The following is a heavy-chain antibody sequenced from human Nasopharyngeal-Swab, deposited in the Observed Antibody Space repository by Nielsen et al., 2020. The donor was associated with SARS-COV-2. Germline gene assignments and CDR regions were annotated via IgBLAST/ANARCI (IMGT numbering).Heavy chain of an antibody. V-gene: IGHV4-59*01. D-gene: IGHD3-22*01. CDR2: IYDSGST. J-gene: IGHJ4*02. Sequence: WIRQPPGKGLEWIGYIYDSGSTNYNPSLKSRVTISVDTSKNQFSLELSSVTAADTAVYYCARERGGPRDDSSGYLYYFDYWGQGTLVTVSS. CDR3: ARERGGPRDDSSGYLYYFDY.